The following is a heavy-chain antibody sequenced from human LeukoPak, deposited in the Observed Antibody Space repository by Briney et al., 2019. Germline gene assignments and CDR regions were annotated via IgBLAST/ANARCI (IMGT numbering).Heavy chain of an antibody. D-gene: IGHD3-3*01. CDR3: AREGGFFRPLDY. J-gene: IGHJ4*02. CDR2: VRLDGKT. Sequence: SGTLSVTCGVSGGSVTSTNWWTWVRQPPGKGLEWIGEVRLDGKTHYNPSLQSRLTILVSLSENHISLRLTSVTAADTAVYYCAREGGFFRPLDYSGQGTLVTVSS. CDR1: GGSVTSTNW. V-gene: IGHV4-4*02.